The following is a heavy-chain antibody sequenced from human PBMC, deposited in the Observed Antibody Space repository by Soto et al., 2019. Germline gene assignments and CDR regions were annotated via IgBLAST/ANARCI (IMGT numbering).Heavy chain of an antibody. V-gene: IGHV1-69*01. J-gene: IGHJ6*04. CDR2: IIPIFGTA. D-gene: IGHD2-15*01. CDR3: ARSQGGSSSLDIYYYYYYGMDV. CDR1: GGTFSSYA. Sequence: QVQLVQSGAEVKKPGSSVKVSCKAPGGTFSSYAISWVRQAPGPGLEWMGGIIPIFGTANYAQKCQGRVTITADESTRTGYMELSSLRSEDTAVYYCARSQGGSSSLDIYYYYYYGMDVLGEGSAVTVSA.